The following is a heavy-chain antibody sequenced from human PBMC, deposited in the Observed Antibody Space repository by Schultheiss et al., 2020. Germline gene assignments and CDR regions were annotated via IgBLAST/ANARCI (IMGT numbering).Heavy chain of an antibody. CDR1: GFTFSSYA. CDR3: ARDRGGAFDI. Sequence: GESLKISCAASGFTFSSYAMHWVRQAPGKGLEWVAVISYDGSNKYYADSVKGRFTISRDNSKNTLYLQMNSLRAEDTAVYYCARDRGGAFDIWGQGTMVTVS. V-gene: IGHV3-30-3*01. CDR2: ISYDGSNK. J-gene: IGHJ3*02. D-gene: IGHD4-23*01.